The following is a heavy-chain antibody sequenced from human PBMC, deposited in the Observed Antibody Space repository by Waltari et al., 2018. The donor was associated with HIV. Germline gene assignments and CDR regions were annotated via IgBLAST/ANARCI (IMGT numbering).Heavy chain of an antibody. CDR1: GYTFPTYH. CDR2: IHPFGGKT. D-gene: IGHD2-15*01. J-gene: IGHJ4*02. CDR3: ARGAAARGSSISSRLWAY. V-gene: IGHV1-3*01. Sequence: QVQLVQPGAQVTKPGATLSLSCTPSGYTFPTYHVHWLRQTPGPRPEWMGTIHPFGGKTQYAGREQDRVTITRDTSARTVFLARSALRSDDTAVYYCARGAAARGSSISSRLWAYWGQGTPITVST.